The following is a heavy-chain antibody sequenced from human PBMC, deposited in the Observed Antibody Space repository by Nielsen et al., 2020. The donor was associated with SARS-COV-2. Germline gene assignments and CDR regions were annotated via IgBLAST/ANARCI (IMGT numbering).Heavy chain of an antibody. CDR1: GGSFRGYY. J-gene: IGHJ3*02. V-gene: IGHV4-34*01. CDR2: INHSGST. CDR3: VRGNRYSSGWLDI. D-gene: IGHD6-19*01. Sequence: SEPLSLTCAVYGGSFRGYYWSWIRQTLGKGLVWIGEINHSGSTNYNPSLKSRVTIAVDTSKNQFSLNLSAVTAADTAVYYCVRGNRYSSGWLDIWGQGTMVTVSS.